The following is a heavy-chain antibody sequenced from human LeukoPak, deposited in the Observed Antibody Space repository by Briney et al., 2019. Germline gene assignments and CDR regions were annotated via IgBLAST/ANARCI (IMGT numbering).Heavy chain of an antibody. CDR3: ARDGDCSGGSCYSLGAFDI. D-gene: IGHD2-15*01. Sequence: WPGGSLRLSCAASGSTFDDYGMSWVRQAPGKGLEWVSGINWNGGSTGYADSVKGRFTISRDNAKNSLYLQMNSLRAEDTALYYCARDGDCSGGSCYSLGAFDIWGQGTMVTVSS. J-gene: IGHJ3*02. CDR1: GSTFDDYG. CDR2: INWNGGST. V-gene: IGHV3-20*04.